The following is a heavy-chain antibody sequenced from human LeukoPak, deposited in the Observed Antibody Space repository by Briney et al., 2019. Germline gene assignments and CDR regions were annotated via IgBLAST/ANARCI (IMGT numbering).Heavy chain of an antibody. CDR3: AREATTFDY. J-gene: IGHJ4*02. Sequence: SETLSLTCTVSGGSISSYYWSWIRQPPGKGLEWIGYIYYSGSTNYNPSLRSRITISLDTPKNQFSLKLSSVTAADTAVYYCAREATTFDYWGRGTLVTVSS. V-gene: IGHV4-59*12. D-gene: IGHD5-12*01. CDR2: IYYSGST. CDR1: GGSISSYY.